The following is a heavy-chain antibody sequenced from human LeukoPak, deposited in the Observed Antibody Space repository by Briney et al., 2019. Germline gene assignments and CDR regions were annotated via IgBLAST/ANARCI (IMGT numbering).Heavy chain of an antibody. Sequence: GGSLRLSCAASGFTFSNYGMHWVRQAPGKGLEWVAIISYDGSNKYYADSVKGRFTISRDNSKNTLYLQMNSLRAEDTALYFCAKDVGSRSNIKNWFDPWGQGTLVTVSS. CDR2: ISYDGSNK. J-gene: IGHJ5*02. CDR3: AKDVGSRSNIKNWFDP. CDR1: GFTFSNYG. V-gene: IGHV3-30*18. D-gene: IGHD6-13*01.